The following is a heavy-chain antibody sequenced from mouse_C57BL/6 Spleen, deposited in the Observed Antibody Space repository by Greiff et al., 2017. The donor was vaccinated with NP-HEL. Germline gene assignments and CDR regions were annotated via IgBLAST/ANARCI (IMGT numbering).Heavy chain of an antibody. CDR2: INPSSGYT. CDR3: ASRGYGNLGY. V-gene: IGHV1-7*01. CDR1: GYTFTSYW. J-gene: IGHJ2*01. Sequence: QVQLQQSGAELAKPGASVKLSCKASGYTFTSYWMHWVKQRPGQGLEWIGYINPSSGYTHYNQKFKGKSTLTVDKSSSTAYMQLSSLTSEDSAVYYGASRGYGNLGYWGQGTTLTVSS. D-gene: IGHD2-10*02.